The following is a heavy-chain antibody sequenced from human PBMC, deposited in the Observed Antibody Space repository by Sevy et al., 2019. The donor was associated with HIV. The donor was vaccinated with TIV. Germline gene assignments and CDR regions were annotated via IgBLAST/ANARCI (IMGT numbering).Heavy chain of an antibody. J-gene: IGHJ6*02. CDR1: GGSFRDYL. Sequence: SETLSLTCAVYGGSFRDYLWTWIRQPPGKGLEWIGEISHSGRTNYNPSPQSRVAISVVMSKNQFSLRLKSVTVADTAIYYCARSAHLLKSSSGYFSALQAYYYDMDVWGQGTTVTVSS. CDR2: ISHSGRT. V-gene: IGHV4-34*01. CDR3: ARSAHLLKSSSGYFSALQAYYYDMDV. D-gene: IGHD6-13*01.